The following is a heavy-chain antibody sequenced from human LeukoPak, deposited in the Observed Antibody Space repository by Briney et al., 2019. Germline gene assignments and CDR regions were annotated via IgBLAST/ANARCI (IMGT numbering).Heavy chain of an antibody. CDR3: ARGQYDFWSGYRRNNWFDP. J-gene: IGHJ5*02. Sequence: SETLSLTCAVYGGSFSGYYWSWIRQPPGKGLEWIGEINHSGSTNYNPSLKSRVTISVDTSKNQFSLKLSSVIAADTAVYYCARGQYDFWSGYRRNNWFDPWGQGTLVTVSS. CDR1: GGSFSGYY. CDR2: INHSGST. V-gene: IGHV4-34*01. D-gene: IGHD3-3*01.